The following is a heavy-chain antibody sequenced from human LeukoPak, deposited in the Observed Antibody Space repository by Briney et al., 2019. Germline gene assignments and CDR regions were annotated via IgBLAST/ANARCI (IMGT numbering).Heavy chain of an antibody. CDR1: GFIFSNYA. CDR3: ARDLSGSYGNY. CDR2: ISSSSSYI. J-gene: IGHJ4*02. D-gene: IGHD1-26*01. V-gene: IGHV3-21*01. Sequence: GGSLRLSCAASGFIFSNYAMSWVRQAPGKGLEWVSSISSSSSYIYYADSVKGRFTISRDNAKNSLYLQMNSLRAEDTAVYYCARDLSGSYGNYWGQGTLVTVSS.